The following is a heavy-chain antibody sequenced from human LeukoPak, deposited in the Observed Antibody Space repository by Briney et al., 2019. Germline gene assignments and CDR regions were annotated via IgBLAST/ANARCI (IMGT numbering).Heavy chain of an antibody. V-gene: IGHV1-8*01. D-gene: IGHD6-19*01. CDR1: GYTFTSYD. CDR3: ARGLGYSSGWYEVMGYYFDY. J-gene: IGHJ4*02. CDR2: MSPNSGNT. Sequence: ASVKVSCKASGYTFTSYDINWVRQATGQGLEWMGWMSPNSGNTGYAQKFQGRVTMTRNTSISTAYMELSSLRSEDTAVYYCARGLGYSSGWYEVMGYYFDYWGQGTLVTVSS.